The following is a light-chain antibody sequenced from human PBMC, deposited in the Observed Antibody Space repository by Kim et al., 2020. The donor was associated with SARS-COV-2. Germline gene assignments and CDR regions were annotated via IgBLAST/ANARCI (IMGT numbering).Light chain of an antibody. CDR2: GAS. CDR1: QSVSSNY. V-gene: IGKV3-20*01. J-gene: IGKJ1*01. Sequence: EIVLTQSPGTLSLSPGERATLSCRASQSVSSNYLAWYQQKPGQAPRLLIFGASSRAAGIPDRFSGSGSGTDFTLTISRLEPEDFAVYYCQQYGTSPPLTFGQGTKVDIK. CDR3: QQYGTSPPLT.